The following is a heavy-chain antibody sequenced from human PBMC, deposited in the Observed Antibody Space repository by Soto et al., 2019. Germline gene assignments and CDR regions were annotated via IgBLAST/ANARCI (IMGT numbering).Heavy chain of an antibody. CDR2: INHSGST. CDR3: AREANFDY. Sequence: SETLSLTCAVYGLSFSGYYWSWIRQPPGKGLEWIGEINHSGSTNYNPSLKSRVTISVDTSKNQFSLKLSSVTAADTAVYYCAREANFDYWGQGTLVTVSS. CDR1: GLSFSGYY. J-gene: IGHJ4*02. V-gene: IGHV4-34*01.